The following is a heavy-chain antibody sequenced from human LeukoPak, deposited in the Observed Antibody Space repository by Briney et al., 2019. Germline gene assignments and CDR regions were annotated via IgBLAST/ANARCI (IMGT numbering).Heavy chain of an antibody. J-gene: IGHJ5*02. CDR1: GGSISSYY. Sequence: PSETLSLTCTVSGGSISSYYWSWIRQPPGKELEWIGYIYYSGSTNYNPSLKSRVTISVDTSKSQFSLKMTSMTAADTAVYYCARDRLYCSGRSCYTVNWFDRWGQGTLVTVSS. CDR3: ARDRLYCSGRSCYTVNWFDR. D-gene: IGHD2-15*01. CDR2: IYYSGST. V-gene: IGHV4-59*01.